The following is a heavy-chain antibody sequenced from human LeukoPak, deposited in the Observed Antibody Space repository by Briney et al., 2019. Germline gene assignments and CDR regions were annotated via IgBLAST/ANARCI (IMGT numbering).Heavy chain of an antibody. CDR2: INPNSGGT. CDR1: GYTFTGYY. CDR3: ARGSSGYQGY. J-gene: IGHJ4*02. Sequence: ASLKVSCKASGYTFTGYYIHWVRQAPGQGLEWMGWINPNSGGTHYAQKFQGRVTMTRDTSISTAYMELSRLRSDDTAVFYCARGSSGYQGYWGQGTLVTVSS. D-gene: IGHD5-12*01. V-gene: IGHV1-2*02.